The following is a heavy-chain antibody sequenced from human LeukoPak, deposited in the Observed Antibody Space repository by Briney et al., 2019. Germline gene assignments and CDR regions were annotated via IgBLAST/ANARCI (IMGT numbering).Heavy chain of an antibody. J-gene: IGHJ3*02. D-gene: IGHD5-12*01. CDR1: VYTFTGYY. CDR2: INPSSGGT. V-gene: IGHV1-2*02. Sequence: ASVKVSCKASVYTFTGYYMHWVRQAPGQGLEWMGWINPSSGGTNYAQKFQGRVTMTRDTSISTAYMELSRLRSDDTAVYYCARDRGYSGYDDAFDIWGQGTMVTVSS. CDR3: ARDRGYSGYDDAFDI.